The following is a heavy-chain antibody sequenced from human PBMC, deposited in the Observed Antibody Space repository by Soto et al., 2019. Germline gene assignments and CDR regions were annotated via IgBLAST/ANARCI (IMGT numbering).Heavy chain of an antibody. Sequence: SETLSLTCAVYGGSFSGYYWSWIRQPPGKGLEWIGEVNHSGSTNYNPSLKSRVTISVDTSKNQSSLKLSSVTAADSAGNFCSRLNQQQLVPRYYYYDMDVWGQETLLTVFS. CDR1: GGSFSGYY. V-gene: IGHV4-34*01. J-gene: IGHJ6*02. CDR2: VNHSGST. D-gene: IGHD6-13*01. CDR3: SRLNQQQLVPRYYYYDMDV.